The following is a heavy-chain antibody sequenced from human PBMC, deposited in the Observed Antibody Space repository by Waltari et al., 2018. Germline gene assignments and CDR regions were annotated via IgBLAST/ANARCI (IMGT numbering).Heavy chain of an antibody. J-gene: IGHJ6*02. CDR3: ARESSPYYDILTGGMDV. V-gene: IGHV3-48*04. D-gene: IGHD3-9*01. CDR1: GFTFSSYS. Sequence: EVQLVESGGGLVQPGGSLRLSCVVSGFTFSSYSMNWVRQAPGKGLEWLSYISSSSSTINYADSVKGRFSISRDNAKSSLFLQMNSLRAEDTAVYYCARESSPYYDILTGGMDVWGQGTTVTVSS. CDR2: ISSSSSTI.